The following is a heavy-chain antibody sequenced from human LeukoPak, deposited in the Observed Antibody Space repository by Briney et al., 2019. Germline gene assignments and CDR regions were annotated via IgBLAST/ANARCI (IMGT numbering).Heavy chain of an antibody. CDR3: ARGRAGFWYDYGF. CDR2: ISGGGSTI. J-gene: IGHJ4*02. V-gene: IGHV3-11*01. CDR1: GFTFSDYY. D-gene: IGHD3-16*01. Sequence: PGGSLRLSCTVSGFTFSDYYMTWIRQAPGTGLEWLSFISGGGSTIYYADAVKGRSTISRDNTKNSLYLQMNSLTTEDTALYYCARGRAGFWYDYGFWGQGTLVTVSS.